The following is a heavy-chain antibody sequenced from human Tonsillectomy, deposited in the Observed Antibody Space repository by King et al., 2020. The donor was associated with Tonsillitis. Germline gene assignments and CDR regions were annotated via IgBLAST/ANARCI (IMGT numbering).Heavy chain of an antibody. V-gene: IGHV4-38-2*01. D-gene: IGHD1-26*01. CDR3: ARVTFIVGSNTYAFDI. Sequence: VQLQESGPGLVKPSETLSLSCAVSGYSISSGYYWGWIRQPPGKGLEWIGSIYHSGSTYYNPSLKSQLTISVNTSKNQFSLKLSSVTAADTAFYYCARVTFIVGSNTYAFDIWGQGTMVTVSS. CDR2: IYHSGST. J-gene: IGHJ3*02. CDR1: GYSISSGYY.